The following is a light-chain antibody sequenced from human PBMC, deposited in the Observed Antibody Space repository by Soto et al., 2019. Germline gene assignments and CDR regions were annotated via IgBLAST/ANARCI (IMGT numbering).Light chain of an antibody. CDR3: QQYYSTLTWT. V-gene: IGKV4-1*01. CDR2: WAS. Sequence: DIVMTQSPDSLAVSLGERANINCKSSQSVLYSSNNKNYLAWYQQKPGQPPKLLIYWASTRESGVPDRFSGSGSGTDVTLTISSLQAEDVAVYYCQQYYSTLTWTFGQGTKVEIK. CDR1: QSVLYSSNNKNY. J-gene: IGKJ1*01.